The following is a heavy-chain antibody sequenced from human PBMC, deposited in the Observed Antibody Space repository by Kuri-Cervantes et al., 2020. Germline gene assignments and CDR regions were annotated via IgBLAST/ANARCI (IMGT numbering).Heavy chain of an antibody. D-gene: IGHD6-19*01. CDR1: GGSISSYY. Sequence: SETLSLTCTVSGGSISSYYWSWIRQPPGKGLEWIGSIYYSGSTYYNPSLKSRVTISVDTSKTQFSLKLSSVTAADTAIYYCARLYRSGWYYFDYWGQGTLVTVSS. CDR2: IYYSGST. CDR3: ARLYRSGWYYFDY. J-gene: IGHJ4*02. V-gene: IGHV4-59*05.